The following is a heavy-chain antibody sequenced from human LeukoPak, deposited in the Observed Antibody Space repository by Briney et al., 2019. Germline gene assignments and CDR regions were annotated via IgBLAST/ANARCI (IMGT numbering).Heavy chain of an antibody. Sequence: ASVKVSCKASGYTFTNYGISWVRQAPGQGLEWMGWISAYNGNINYAQNFQGRVTMTTDTSTSTAYMELRSLRSDDTAVYYCARGRYCSSTSCSPSFYFDFWGQGTLVTVSS. CDR1: GYTFTNYG. CDR3: ARGRYCSSTSCSPSFYFDF. CDR2: ISAYNGNI. D-gene: IGHD2-2*01. V-gene: IGHV1-18*01. J-gene: IGHJ4*02.